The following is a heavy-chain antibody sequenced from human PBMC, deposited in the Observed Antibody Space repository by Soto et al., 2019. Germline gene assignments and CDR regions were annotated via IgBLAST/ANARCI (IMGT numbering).Heavy chain of an antibody. Sequence: PXGCLRISCAASGLTLCSYWMHWVRQAPGKGLEWVAVISYDGSNKYYADSVKGRFTISRDNSKNTLYLQMNSLGAEDTAVYYCEKDCGGDCYSFLLSYWGQGTMVTVS. CDR2: ISYDGSNK. CDR1: GLTLCSYW. CDR3: EKDCGGDCYSFLLSY. V-gene: IGHV3-30*18. D-gene: IGHD2-21*02. J-gene: IGHJ4*02.